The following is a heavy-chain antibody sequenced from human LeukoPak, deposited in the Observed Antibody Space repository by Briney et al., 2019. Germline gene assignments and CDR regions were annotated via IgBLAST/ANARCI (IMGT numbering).Heavy chain of an antibody. CDR2: MNPNSGNT. Sequence: ASVKVSCKASGYTFTSYDINWVRQATGQGLEWMGWMNPNSGNTGYAQKFQGRVTRARNTSISTAYMELSSLRSEDTAVYYCARDYVRDFLRYYDFRSGDYYYYYMDVWGKGTTVTVSS. J-gene: IGHJ6*03. V-gene: IGHV1-8*01. CDR1: GYTFTSYD. CDR3: ARDYVRDFLRYYDFRSGDYYYYYMDV. D-gene: IGHD3-3*01.